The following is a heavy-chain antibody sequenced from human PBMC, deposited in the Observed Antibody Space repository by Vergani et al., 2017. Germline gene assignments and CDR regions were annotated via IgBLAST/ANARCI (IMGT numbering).Heavy chain of an antibody. CDR2: IKQDGSEK. J-gene: IGHJ4*02. V-gene: IGHV3-7*03. CDR1: GFTFSSYW. D-gene: IGHD2-2*01. Sequence: EVQLVESGGGLVQPGGSLRLSCAASGFTFSSYWMSWVRQAPGKGLEWVANIKQDGSEKYYVYSVKGRFTISRDNAKNSLYLQMDSLRAEDTAVYYCARAYCSRTSCYFDYWGQGTLVTVSS. CDR3: ARAYCSRTSCYFDY.